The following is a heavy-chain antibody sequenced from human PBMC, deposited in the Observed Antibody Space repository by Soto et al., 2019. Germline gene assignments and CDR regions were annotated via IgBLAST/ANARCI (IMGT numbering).Heavy chain of an antibody. CDR3: ARVSYSSSWYGQYNWFDP. CDR1: GGTFSSYA. J-gene: IGHJ5*02. D-gene: IGHD6-13*01. CDR2: ITPIFGTA. Sequence: ASVKVSCKASGGTFSSYAISWVRQAPGQGLEWMGGITPIFGTANYAQKFQGRVTITADESTSTAYMELSSLRSEDTAVYYCARVSYSSSWYGQYNWFDPWGQGTLVTVSS. V-gene: IGHV1-69*13.